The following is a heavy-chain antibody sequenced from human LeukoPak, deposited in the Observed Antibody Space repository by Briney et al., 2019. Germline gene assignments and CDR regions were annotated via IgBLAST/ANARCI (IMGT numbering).Heavy chain of an antibody. CDR1: GGSFSGYY. CDR2: INHSGST. CDR3: ARVARLAPFGVVSRGFDP. J-gene: IGHJ5*02. D-gene: IGHD3-3*01. V-gene: IGHV4-34*01. Sequence: PSETLSLTCAVYGGSFSGYYWSWIRQPPGKGLEWIGEINHSGSTNYNPSLKSRVTISVDTSKNQFSLKLSSVTAADTAVYYCARVARLAPFGVVSRGFDPWGQGTLVTVSS.